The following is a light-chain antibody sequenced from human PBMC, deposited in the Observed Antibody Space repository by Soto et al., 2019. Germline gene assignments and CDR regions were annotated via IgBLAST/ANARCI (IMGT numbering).Light chain of an antibody. CDR1: QSFSSW. J-gene: IGKJ1*01. Sequence: DIQMTQSPSTLSASVGDRVTITCRASQSFSSWLAWYQQKPGRAPTLLIYRASSLESGVPSRFSGSGSGTEFTLTISSLQPDDFATYYCQQYNTYPWTFGQGTKVEIK. CDR2: RAS. CDR3: QQYNTYPWT. V-gene: IGKV1-5*03.